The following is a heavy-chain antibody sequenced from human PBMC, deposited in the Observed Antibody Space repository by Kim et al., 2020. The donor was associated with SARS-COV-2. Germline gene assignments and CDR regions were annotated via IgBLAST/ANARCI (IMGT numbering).Heavy chain of an antibody. D-gene: IGHD6-19*01. CDR1: GFTFSSYG. J-gene: IGHJ3*02. Sequence: GGSLRLSCAASGFTFSSYGMHWVRQAPGKGLEWVAVIWYDGSNKYYADSVKGRFTISRDNSKNTLYLQMNSLRAEDTAVYYCATSTSRLSVAVAGDAFDIWGQGTIVTVSS. V-gene: IGHV3-33*01. CDR3: ATSTSRLSVAVAGDAFDI. CDR2: IWYDGSNK.